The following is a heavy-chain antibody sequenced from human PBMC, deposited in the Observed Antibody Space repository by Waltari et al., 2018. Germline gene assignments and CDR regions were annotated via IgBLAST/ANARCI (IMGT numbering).Heavy chain of an antibody. V-gene: IGHV3-23*03. CDR1: GITFSGYA. CDR3: ARCTGGSCYGFDY. Sequence: EVQLLESGGGLVQPGGSLRLSCAASGITFSGYAMSWVRQAPGKGLEWVSFSSGGGTGTYYGDSVKGRFTISRDNSKSTVYLQMNSLRAEDTAVYYCARCTGGSCYGFDYWGQGTLVTVSS. CDR2: SSGGGTGT. J-gene: IGHJ4*02. D-gene: IGHD2-15*01.